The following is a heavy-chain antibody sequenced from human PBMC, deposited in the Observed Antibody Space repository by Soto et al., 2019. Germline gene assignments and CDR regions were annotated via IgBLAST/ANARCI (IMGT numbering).Heavy chain of an antibody. V-gene: IGHV1-18*01. D-gene: IGHD5-18*01. CDR3: ASSIQLPRPGGYYYYGMDV. CDR2: ISAYNGNT. CDR1: GYTFTSYG. Sequence: ASVKVSCKASGYTFTSYGISWVRQAPGQGLEWMGWISAYNGNTNYAQKLQGRVTMTTDTSTGTAYMERRSLRSDETAVYYGASSIQLPRPGGYYYYGMDVWGQGTTVTVSS. J-gene: IGHJ6*02.